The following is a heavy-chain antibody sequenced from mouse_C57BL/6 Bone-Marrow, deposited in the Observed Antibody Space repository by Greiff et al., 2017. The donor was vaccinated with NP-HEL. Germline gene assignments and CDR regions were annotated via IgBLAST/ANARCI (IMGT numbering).Heavy chain of an antibody. J-gene: IGHJ3*01. Sequence: EVKLQESGAELVRPGASVRLSCTASGFNIKDDYMPWVRQRPDQGLEWIGWIDPEHGDTEYASKFQGRATISGDTASNTAYLQLSSLKSEDTAVYYCATWPCAYWGQGTLVTVSA. CDR3: ATWPCAY. CDR2: IDPEHGDT. V-gene: IGHV14-4*01. CDR1: GFNIKDDY.